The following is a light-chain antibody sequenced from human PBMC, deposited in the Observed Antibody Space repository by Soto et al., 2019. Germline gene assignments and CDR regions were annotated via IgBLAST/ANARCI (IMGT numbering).Light chain of an antibody. J-gene: IGKJ2*01. CDR3: PQYGNPPWT. CDR2: DTF. V-gene: IGKV3-20*01. CDR1: QSVGSTY. Sequence: ETVLTQSPGTLSLSPGERATLSCRASQSVGSTYLAWYQQKPGQAPRLLIYDTFNTATGIPYRFSGSGAGTDFTLTISRLEPADFAVYHCPQYGNPPWTFGQGTKLEIK.